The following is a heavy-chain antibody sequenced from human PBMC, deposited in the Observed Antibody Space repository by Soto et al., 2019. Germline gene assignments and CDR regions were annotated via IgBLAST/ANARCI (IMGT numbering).Heavy chain of an antibody. Sequence: ASVKVSCKASGGTFSSYAISWVRQAPGQGLEWMGGIIPIFGTANYAQKFQGRVTITADESTSTAYMELSGLRSEDTAVYYCARVSYSSGWFNWFDPWGQGTLVTVSS. CDR3: ARVSYSSGWFNWFDP. J-gene: IGHJ5*02. CDR2: IIPIFGTA. V-gene: IGHV1-69*13. CDR1: GGTFSSYA. D-gene: IGHD6-19*01.